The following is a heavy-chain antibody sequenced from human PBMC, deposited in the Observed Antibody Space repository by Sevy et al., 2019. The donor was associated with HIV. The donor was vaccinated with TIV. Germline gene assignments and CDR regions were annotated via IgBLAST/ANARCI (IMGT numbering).Heavy chain of an antibody. V-gene: IGHV4-39*01. Sequence: SETLSLTCTVSGGSISSGNYLWSWIRQTPGKGLEWIGTVHYSGRTYYYPSLKSRVTISEDTSKNQFSLNLNSVTSADTAVYFCARNFDYWGQGTLVTVSS. CDR1: GGSISSGNYL. CDR2: VHYSGRT. J-gene: IGHJ4*02. CDR3: ARNFDY.